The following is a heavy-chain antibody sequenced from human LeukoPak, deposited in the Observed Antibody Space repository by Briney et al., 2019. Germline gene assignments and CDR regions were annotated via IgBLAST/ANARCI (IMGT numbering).Heavy chain of an antibody. D-gene: IGHD6-13*01. CDR3: ARAYSSSWYWNWFDP. CDR2: IIPIFGTA. V-gene: IGHV1-69*13. J-gene: IGHJ5*02. CDR1: GGTFSSYA. Sequence: SVKFSFKASGGTFSSYAISWVRPAPGQGLEWMGGIIPIFGTANYAQKFQGRVTITADESTSTAYMELSSLRSEDTAVYYCARAYSSSWYWNWFDPWGQGTLVTVSS.